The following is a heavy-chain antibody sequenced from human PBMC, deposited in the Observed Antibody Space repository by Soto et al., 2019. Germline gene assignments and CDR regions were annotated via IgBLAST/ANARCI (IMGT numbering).Heavy chain of an antibody. Sequence: QVQLQESGPGLVKPSQTLSLTCTVSGGSISSGDYYWSWIRQPPGKGLEWIGYIYYSGSTYYNPSLKSRVTISVDTSKNQFSLKLSSVTAADTAVYYCARVLPSHYDSSGPHFAFDIWGQGTMVTVSS. J-gene: IGHJ3*02. D-gene: IGHD3-22*01. CDR2: IYYSGST. CDR1: GGSISSGDYY. V-gene: IGHV4-30-4*01. CDR3: ARVLPSHYDSSGPHFAFDI.